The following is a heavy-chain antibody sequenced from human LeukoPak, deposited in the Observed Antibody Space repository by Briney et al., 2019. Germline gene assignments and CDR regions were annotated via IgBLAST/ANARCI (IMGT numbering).Heavy chain of an antibody. CDR3: TRGEMYYDFWSGYYSDY. V-gene: IGHV3-15*01. J-gene: IGHJ4*02. CDR1: KFAFNNAW. Sequence: GGSLRLSCAASKFAFNNAWMSWFRQAPGKGLEWVGHIKSKTDGGTTDYAAPVQGRFTISRDDSKDRLYLQMNSLKTEDTAVYYCTRGEMYYDFWSGYYSDYWGQGTLVTVSS. D-gene: IGHD3-3*01. CDR2: IKSKTDGGTT.